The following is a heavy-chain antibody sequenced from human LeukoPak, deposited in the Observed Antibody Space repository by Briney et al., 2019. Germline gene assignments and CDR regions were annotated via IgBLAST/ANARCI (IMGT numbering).Heavy chain of an antibody. J-gene: IGHJ5*02. CDR3: SRRPSVSYRSGSHFDP. D-gene: IGHD3-10*01. CDR1: GYNFTNYW. CDR2: IFPSDSDS. Sequence: GESLKIFLNGSGYNFTNYWIGWLGQMPGKGLEWMGIIFPSDSDSRYSPSFQGQVTMSVDESMNTAYLQWSSLRASDTAMYYCSRRPSVSYRSGSHFDPWGQGTLVTVSS. V-gene: IGHV5-51*01.